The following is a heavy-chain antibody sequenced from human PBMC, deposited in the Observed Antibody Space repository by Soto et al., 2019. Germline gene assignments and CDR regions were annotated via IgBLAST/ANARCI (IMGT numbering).Heavy chain of an antibody. CDR2: ISYDGSNK. J-gene: IGHJ5*02. CDR3: AKDRDIVVVVAAPPLDP. V-gene: IGHV3-30*18. D-gene: IGHD2-15*01. CDR1: GFTFSSYG. Sequence: QVQLVESGGGVVQPGRSLRLSCAASGFTFSSYGMHWVRQAPGKGLEWVAVISYDGSNKYYADSVKGRFTISRDNSKNTLYLQMNSLRAEDTAVYYCAKDRDIVVVVAAPPLDPWGQGTLVTVSS.